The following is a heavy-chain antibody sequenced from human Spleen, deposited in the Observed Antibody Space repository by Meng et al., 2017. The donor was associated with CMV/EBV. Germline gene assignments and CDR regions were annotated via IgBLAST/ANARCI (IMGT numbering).Heavy chain of an antibody. CDR2: IYHSGST. J-gene: IGHJ4*02. CDR3: ARGKDRIAVAGAPFDY. CDR1: GGSISSSNV. V-gene: IGHV4-4*02. Sequence: GGSISSSNVWTWGRQVPGKGLEWIGEIYHSGSTNYNPSLKSRVTISVDKFKNQFSLKLSSVTAADTAVYYCARGKDRIAVAGAPFDYWGQGTLVTVSS. D-gene: IGHD6-19*01.